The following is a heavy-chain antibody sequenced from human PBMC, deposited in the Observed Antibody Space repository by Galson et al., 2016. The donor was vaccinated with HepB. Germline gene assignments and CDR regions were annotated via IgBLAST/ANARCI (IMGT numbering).Heavy chain of an antibody. J-gene: IGHJ4*02. CDR1: GFSFNNYA. V-gene: IGHV3-23*01. D-gene: IGHD3-22*01. Sequence: SLRLSCAASGFSFNNYAMSWVRQAPGKGLEWVSGISGSGGSTYSADSVKGRFTISRDNSKNTLYLQMNSLRAEDTAVYYCAKEDSMIVVGGFDYWGQGTLVTVPS. CDR2: ISGSGGST. CDR3: AKEDSMIVVGGFDY.